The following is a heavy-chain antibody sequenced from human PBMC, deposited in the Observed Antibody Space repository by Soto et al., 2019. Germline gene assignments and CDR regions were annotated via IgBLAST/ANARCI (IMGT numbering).Heavy chain of an antibody. J-gene: IGHJ6*03. V-gene: IGHV1-8*01. CDR2: MNPNSGNT. CDR3: ARGAWSGYQDYCLYYMAV. CDR1: GYTFTSYD. D-gene: IGHD3-3*01. Sequence: QVQLVQSGAEVKKPGASVKVSCKASGYTFTSYDINWVRQATGQGLQWMEWMNPNSGNTGYAQRLQGRVTMTSNNSMSTAYMELSSLRCEDTAVYYCARGAWSGYQDYCLYYMAVWGKGSTVTVSS.